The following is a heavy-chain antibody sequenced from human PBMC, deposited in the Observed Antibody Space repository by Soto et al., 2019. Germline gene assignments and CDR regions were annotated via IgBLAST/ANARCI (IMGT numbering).Heavy chain of an antibody. CDR1: GYTFTGYY. V-gene: IGHV1-2*02. J-gene: IGHJ4*02. CDR3: ARDIDMDIVVEVAATAPGY. Sequence: ASVKVSCQASGYTFTGYYMHWLRQAPGQGLEWMGWINPNSGGTNYAQKLQGRVTMTRDPSISTAYMELSRLRSDDTAVYYCARDIDMDIVVEVAATAPGYWGQGTLVTVSS. D-gene: IGHD2-15*01. CDR2: INPNSGGT.